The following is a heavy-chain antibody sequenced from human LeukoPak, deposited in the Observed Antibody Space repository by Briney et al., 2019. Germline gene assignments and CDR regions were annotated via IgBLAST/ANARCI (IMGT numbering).Heavy chain of an antibody. CDR3: AGNSMWFGEVYFDY. D-gene: IGHD3-10*01. CDR1: GGSISSGGYY. J-gene: IGHJ4*02. CDR2: IYYSGST. Sequence: SQTLSLTCTVSGGSISSGGYYWSWIRQHPGKGLEWIGYIYYSGSTYYNPSLKSRVTISVDTSKNQFSLKLSSVTAADTAVYYCAGNSMWFGEVYFDYWGQGTLVTVSS. V-gene: IGHV4-31*03.